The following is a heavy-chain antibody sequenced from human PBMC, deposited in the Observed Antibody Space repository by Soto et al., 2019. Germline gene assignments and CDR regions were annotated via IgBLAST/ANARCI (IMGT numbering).Heavy chain of an antibody. J-gene: IGHJ6*02. CDR2: IYPGDSDT. CDR1: GYSFTSYL. Sequence: GDSLRISCKGSGYSFTSYLIGWVRQMPGKGLEWMGIIYPGDSDTRYSPSFQGQVTISADKSISTAYLQWSSLKASDTAMYYCLMVRGVTPWYYYGMAVWGQGTTVTVSS. V-gene: IGHV5-51*01. CDR3: LMVRGVTPWYYYGMAV. D-gene: IGHD3-10*01.